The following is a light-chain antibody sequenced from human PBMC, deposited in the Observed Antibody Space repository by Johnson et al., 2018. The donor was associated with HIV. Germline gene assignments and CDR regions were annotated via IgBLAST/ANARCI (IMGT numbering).Light chain of an antibody. Sequence: QPVLTQPPSVSAAPGQKVSISCSGNSSSIGSNYVSWYQQLPGAAPKLLIFENNKRPSGIPDRFSGSKSGTSATLGITGLQPGDEADYYCGTWDSSLSAGVFGTGTKVTVL. CDR3: GTWDSSLSAGV. V-gene: IGLV1-51*02. CDR1: SSSIGSNY. J-gene: IGLJ1*01. CDR2: ENN.